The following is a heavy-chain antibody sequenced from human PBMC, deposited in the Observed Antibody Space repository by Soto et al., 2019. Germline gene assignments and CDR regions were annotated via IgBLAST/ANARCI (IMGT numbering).Heavy chain of an antibody. CDR1: GGSISSYY. J-gene: IGHJ5*02. CDR2: IYYSGST. D-gene: IGHD6-19*01. V-gene: IGHV4-59*01. Sequence: PSETLSLTCTVSGGSISSYYWSWIRQPPGKGLEWIGYIYYSGSTNYNPSLKSRVTISVDTSKNQFSLKPSSVTAADTAVYYCARSPPGYSSGRGGRGNWFDPWGQGTLVTVSS. CDR3: ARSPPGYSSGRGGRGNWFDP.